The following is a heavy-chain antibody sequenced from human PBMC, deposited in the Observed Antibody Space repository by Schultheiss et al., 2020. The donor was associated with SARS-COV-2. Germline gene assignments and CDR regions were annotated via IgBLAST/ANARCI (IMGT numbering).Heavy chain of an antibody. V-gene: IGHV4-59*12. CDR2: IYYSGST. Sequence: SETLSLTCTVSGGSISSYYWSWIRQPPGKGLEWIGYIYYSGSTNYNPSLKSRVTISVDTSKNQFSLKLSSVTAADTAVYYCARGRSGAVYCSGGSCYSVRYWYFDLWGRGTLVTVSS. CDR1: GGSISSYY. D-gene: IGHD2-15*01. CDR3: ARGRSGAVYCSGGSCYSVRYWYFDL. J-gene: IGHJ2*01.